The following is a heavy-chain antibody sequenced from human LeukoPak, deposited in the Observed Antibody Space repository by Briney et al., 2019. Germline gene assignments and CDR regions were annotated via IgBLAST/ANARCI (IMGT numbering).Heavy chain of an antibody. CDR2: ISGSGGST. D-gene: IGHD3-22*01. J-gene: IGHJ4*02. CDR3: AKISKITYYYDSSGYFAFDY. V-gene: IGHV3-23*01. Sequence: GGSLRLSCAASGFTFSSYSMNWVRQAPGKGLEWVSAISGSGGSTYYADSVKGRFTISRDNSKNMLYLQMNSLRAEDTAVYYCAKISKITYYYDSSGYFAFDYWGQGTLVTVSS. CDR1: GFTFSSYS.